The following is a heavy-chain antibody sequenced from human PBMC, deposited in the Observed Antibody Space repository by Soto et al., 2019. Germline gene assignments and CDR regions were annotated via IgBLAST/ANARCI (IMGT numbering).Heavy chain of an antibody. J-gene: IGHJ6*03. V-gene: IGHV4-4*02. Sequence: SETLSLTCAVSSGSISSSNLWNWARQPPGKGLEWIGEIYHSGSTNYNPSLKSRVTISVDKSKNQFSLKLSSVTAADTAVYYCARIGIPAATLNYYYYYYMDVWGKGTTVTVSS. CDR1: SGSISSSNL. D-gene: IGHD2-2*01. CDR3: ARIGIPAATLNYYYYYYMDV. CDR2: IYHSGST.